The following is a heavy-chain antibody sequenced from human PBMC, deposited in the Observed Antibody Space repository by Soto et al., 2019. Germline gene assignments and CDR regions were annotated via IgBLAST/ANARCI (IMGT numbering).Heavy chain of an antibody. CDR2: ISYDGSNK. CDR3: ARDGPYYYDSSGYLYYFDY. D-gene: IGHD3-22*01. J-gene: IGHJ4*02. CDR1: GCTLRSYA. V-gene: IGHV3-30-3*01. Sequence: PGGCLRLPWAASGCTLRSYAMRWVRQAAGKGLGGVAVISYDGSNKYYADSVKGRFTISRDNSKNTLYLQMNSLRAEDTAVYYCARDGPYYYDSSGYLYYFDYWGQGTLVTVSS.